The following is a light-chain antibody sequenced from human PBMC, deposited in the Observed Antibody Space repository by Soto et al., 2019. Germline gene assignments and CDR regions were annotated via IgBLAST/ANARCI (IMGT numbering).Light chain of an antibody. J-gene: IGLJ2*01. Sequence: QSVLTQPASVSGSPGQSITISYTGTSSDIGGYNYVSWYQQHPGKAPKLMIYGVSNRPSGVSDRFSGSKSGNTASLTISGLQAEDEADYYCNSYRSSITPVVFGGGTKVTVL. V-gene: IGLV2-14*01. CDR2: GVS. CDR1: SSDIGGYNY. CDR3: NSYRSSITPVV.